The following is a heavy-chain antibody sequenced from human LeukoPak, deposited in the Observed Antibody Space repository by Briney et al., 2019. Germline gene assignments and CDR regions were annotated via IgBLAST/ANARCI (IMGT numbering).Heavy chain of an antibody. J-gene: IGHJ3*01. CDR3: MAHNWDEDPGFDL. CDR2: IYPADSET. D-gene: IGHD5-24*01. V-gene: IGHV5-51*01. CDR1: GYTFVNYW. Sequence: GESLKISCQASGYTFVNYWIAWVRQMPGKGLEWMGVIYPADSETRYRPSFQGHVTISADDSISVAYLEWKTLKASDTARYYCMAHNWDEDPGFDLWGQGTLVTVSS.